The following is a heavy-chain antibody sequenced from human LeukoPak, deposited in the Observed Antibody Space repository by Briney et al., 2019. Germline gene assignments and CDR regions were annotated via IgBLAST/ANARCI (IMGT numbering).Heavy chain of an antibody. V-gene: IGHV3-48*03. Sequence: GGSLRLSRAASGFTFSNYEMHWVRQAPGKGLEWVSYISSSGSDIYYADSVKGRFTISRDNAKNSLYLQMNSLRAEDTAVYYCAGIAARHWIDYWGQGTLVTVSS. CDR3: AGIAARHWIDY. CDR1: GFTFSNYE. J-gene: IGHJ4*02. D-gene: IGHD6-6*01. CDR2: ISSSGSDI.